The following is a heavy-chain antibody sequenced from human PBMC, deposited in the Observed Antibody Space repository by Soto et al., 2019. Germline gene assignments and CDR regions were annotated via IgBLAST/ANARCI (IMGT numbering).Heavy chain of an antibody. D-gene: IGHD3-10*01. V-gene: IGHV3-48*02. CDR2: ISSSSINI. Sequence: EVQLVESGGGLVQPGGSLRLSCAASGFTFSSYSMNWVRQAPGKGLEWVAYISSSSINIYYADSVKGRFTISRDNAKNSLYLQMNSLRDEDTAVYYCAREIPSRGAGWFDPWGQGTLVTVSS. CDR1: GFTFSSYS. CDR3: AREIPSRGAGWFDP. J-gene: IGHJ5*02.